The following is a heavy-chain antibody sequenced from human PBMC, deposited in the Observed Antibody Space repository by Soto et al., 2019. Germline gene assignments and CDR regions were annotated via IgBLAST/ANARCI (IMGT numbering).Heavy chain of an antibody. D-gene: IGHD3-22*01. CDR3: ARHNYDSSGYYHYYYGMDV. J-gene: IGHJ6*02. V-gene: IGHV4-34*01. CDR2: INHSGST. Sequence: QVQLQQWGAGLLKPSETLSLTCAVYGGSGGSFSGYYWSWLRQPPGKGLEWIGEINHSGSTNYNPPLKSRVTISVDTSKNQFSLKLSSVTAADTAVYYCARHNYDSSGYYHYYYGMDVWGQGTTVTVSS. CDR1: GGSGGSFSGYY.